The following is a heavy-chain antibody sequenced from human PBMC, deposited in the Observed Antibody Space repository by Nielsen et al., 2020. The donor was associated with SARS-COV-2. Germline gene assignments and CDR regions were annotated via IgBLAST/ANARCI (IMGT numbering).Heavy chain of an antibody. D-gene: IGHD6-19*01. CDR3: ARSGTRSGWLKIDY. J-gene: IGHJ4*02. Sequence: WVRQAPGQGLEWMGWINAGNGNTKYSQKFQGRVTMTRDTSISTAYMELSRLRSDDTAVYYCARSGTRSGWLKIDYWGQGTLVTVSS. CDR2: INAGNGNT. V-gene: IGHV1-2*02.